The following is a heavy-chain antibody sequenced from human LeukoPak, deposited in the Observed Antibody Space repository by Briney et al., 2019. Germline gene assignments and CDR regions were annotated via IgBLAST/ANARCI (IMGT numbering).Heavy chain of an antibody. CDR1: GFTFSNYA. CDR2: IRSKAYGGTT. Sequence: GGSLRLSCAASGFTFSNYAMSWVRQAPGKGLEWVGFIRSKAYGGTTEYAASVKGRFTISRDDSKSIAYLQMNSLKTEDTAVYYCTRGGIVVVGYYYYYYGMDVWGQGTTVTVSS. J-gene: IGHJ6*02. D-gene: IGHD3-22*01. CDR3: TRGGIVVVGYYYYYYGMDV. V-gene: IGHV3-49*04.